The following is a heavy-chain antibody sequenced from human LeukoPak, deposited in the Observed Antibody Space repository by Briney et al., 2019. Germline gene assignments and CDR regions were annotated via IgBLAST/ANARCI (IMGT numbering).Heavy chain of an antibody. CDR2: ISNDGNNK. Sequence: GGSLRLSCAASGFSFNTYPMHWVRQAPGKGLEWVAVISNDGNNKYYADSVKGRFTISRDNAKNSLYLQMNSLRAEDTAVYYCARDRGGFGELFGYWGQGTLVTVSS. CDR1: GFSFNTYP. J-gene: IGHJ4*02. D-gene: IGHD3-10*01. V-gene: IGHV3-30*04. CDR3: ARDRGGFGELFGY.